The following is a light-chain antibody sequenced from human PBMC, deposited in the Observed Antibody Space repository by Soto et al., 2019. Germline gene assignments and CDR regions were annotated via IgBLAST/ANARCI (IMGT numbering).Light chain of an antibody. CDR2: GAS. CDR3: QQYNNLPLT. V-gene: IGKV3-15*01. CDR1: QSVSNH. Sequence: TVMTQSPATLTVSPGERATLSCRASQSVSNHLAWYQHKPGQAPRLLIYGASTRATGIPARFSGSGSGTGFTLTISSLQSEDFALYYCQQYNNLPLTFAGGTKVEIK. J-gene: IGKJ4*01.